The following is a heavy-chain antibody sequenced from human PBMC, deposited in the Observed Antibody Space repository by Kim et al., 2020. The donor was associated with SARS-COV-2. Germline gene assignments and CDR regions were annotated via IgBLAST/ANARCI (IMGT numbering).Heavy chain of an antibody. CDR2: IIPILGIA. Sequence: SVKVSCKASGGTFSSYAISWVRQAPGQGLEWMGRIIPILGIANYAQKFQGRVTITADKSTSTAYMELSSLRSEDTAVYYCARDTIAVAGIFDYWGQGTLVTVSS. J-gene: IGHJ4*02. D-gene: IGHD6-19*01. CDR3: ARDTIAVAGIFDY. CDR1: GGTFSSYA. V-gene: IGHV1-69*04.